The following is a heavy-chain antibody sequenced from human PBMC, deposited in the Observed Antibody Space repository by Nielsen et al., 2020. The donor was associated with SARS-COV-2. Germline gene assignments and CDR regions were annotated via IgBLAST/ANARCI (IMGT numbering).Heavy chain of an antibody. J-gene: IGHJ4*02. CDR3: ARDRGDGYNSGVDY. CDR2: INTNTGNP. Sequence: ASVKVSCKASGYNFNRYAMNWVRQAPGQGLEWMGWINTNTGNPTYAQGFTSRFVFSLDTSVSTAFLQISSLKAEDTAVYYCARDRGDGYNSGVDYWGQGTLGTVSS. V-gene: IGHV7-4-1*02. CDR1: GYNFNRYA. D-gene: IGHD5-24*01.